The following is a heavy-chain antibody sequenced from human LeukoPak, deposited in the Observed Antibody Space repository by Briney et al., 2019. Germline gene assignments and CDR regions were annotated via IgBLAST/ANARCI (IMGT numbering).Heavy chain of an antibody. CDR3: AKLPRSYAPANYFYYYMDV. V-gene: IGHV3-30*02. CDR2: IRYDGSNK. D-gene: IGHD2-15*01. CDR1: GFTFSSYG. Sequence: GGSLRLSCAASGFTFSSYGMHWVRQAPGKGLEWVAFIRYDGSNKYYADSVEGRFTISRDNSKNTLYLQMNSLRAEDTAVYYCAKLPRSYAPANYFYYYMDVWGKGTTVTISS. J-gene: IGHJ6*03.